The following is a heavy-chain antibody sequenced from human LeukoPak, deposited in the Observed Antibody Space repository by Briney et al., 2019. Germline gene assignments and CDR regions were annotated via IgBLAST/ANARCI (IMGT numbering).Heavy chain of an antibody. V-gene: IGHV4-39*01. CDR1: GGSVSSGSYY. Sequence: SETLSLTCTVSGGSVSSGSYYWSWIRQPPGTGLEWIGYIYYSGSTYYNPSLRSRVTISVDTSKNQFSLKLSSVTAADTAVYYCARSYSGDYYDSSGYYFDYWGQGTLVTVSS. CDR3: ARSYSGDYYDSSGYYFDY. J-gene: IGHJ4*02. CDR2: IYYSGST. D-gene: IGHD3-22*01.